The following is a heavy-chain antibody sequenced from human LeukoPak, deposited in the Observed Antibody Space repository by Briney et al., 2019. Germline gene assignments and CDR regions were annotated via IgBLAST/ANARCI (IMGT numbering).Heavy chain of an antibody. V-gene: IGHV4-4*02. CDR1: GGPINSLNY. CDR2: LNLQGST. CDR3: AREGGPYRPLDY. Sequence: PSGTLSLPCGVSGGPINSLNYWTWARPPPGNGLEWIGELNLQGSTNYNQSLMGRFAISVDMSKNHVSLQLTSVTAADTAVYYCAREGGPYRPLDYSGQGTLVTVSS. J-gene: IGHJ4*02.